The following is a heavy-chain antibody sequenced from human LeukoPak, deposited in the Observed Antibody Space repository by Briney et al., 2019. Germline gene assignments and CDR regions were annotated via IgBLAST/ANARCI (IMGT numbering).Heavy chain of an antibody. D-gene: IGHD6-19*01. Sequence: GGSLRRSCAASGFTFDDYAMHWVRQAPGKGLEWISGISWNSGSIGYADSVKGRFTISRDNAKNSLYLQMNSLRAEDMALYYCAKGGSSGRASGVDVWGKGTTVTVSS. J-gene: IGHJ6*04. CDR2: ISWNSGSI. V-gene: IGHV3-9*03. CDR3: AKGGSSGRASGVDV. CDR1: GFTFDDYA.